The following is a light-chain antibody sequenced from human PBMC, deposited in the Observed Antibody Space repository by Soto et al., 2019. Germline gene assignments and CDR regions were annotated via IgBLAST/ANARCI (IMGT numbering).Light chain of an antibody. CDR3: QQYGSSPPIT. J-gene: IGKJ5*01. Sequence: EIVLTQSPATLSLSPGERSTLSCRASQRIGGYLGWYQQKPGQAPRLLIYDASNRATGIPVRFSGSGSGTDFTLTISRLEPEDFAVYYCQQYGSSPPITFGQGTRLEIK. CDR2: DAS. V-gene: IGKV3-20*01. CDR1: QRIGGY.